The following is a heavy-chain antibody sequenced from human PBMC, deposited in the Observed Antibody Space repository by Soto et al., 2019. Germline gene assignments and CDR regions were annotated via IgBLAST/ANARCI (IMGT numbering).Heavy chain of an antibody. Sequence: PSETLSLTCAVYGGSFSGYYWSWIRQPPGKGLEWIGEINHSGSTNYNPSLKSRVTISVDTSKNQFSLKLSSVTAADTAVYYCARVRHYYYGSGSYGPDYWGQGTLVTVS. J-gene: IGHJ4*02. CDR1: GGSFSGYY. V-gene: IGHV4-34*01. CDR3: ARVRHYYYGSGSYGPDY. CDR2: INHSGST. D-gene: IGHD3-10*01.